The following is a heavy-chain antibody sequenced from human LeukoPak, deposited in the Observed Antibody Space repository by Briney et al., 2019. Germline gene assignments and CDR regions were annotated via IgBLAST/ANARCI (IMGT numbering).Heavy chain of an antibody. CDR1: GFTFDDYG. J-gene: IGHJ6*03. CDR3: ARVEGSRPVAIGSTYYYYYMDV. V-gene: IGHV3-20*04. D-gene: IGHD2-15*01. Sequence: GGSLRLSCAASGFTFDDYGMTWVRQAPGKGLEWVSGINWNGGRTGYVDSVKGRFTISRDNAKNSLYLQMNSLRAEDTALYYCARVEGSRPVAIGSTYYYYYMDVWGKGTTVTVSS. CDR2: INWNGGRT.